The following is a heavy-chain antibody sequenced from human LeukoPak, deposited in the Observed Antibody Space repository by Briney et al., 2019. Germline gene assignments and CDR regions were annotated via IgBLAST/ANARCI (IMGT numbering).Heavy chain of an antibody. D-gene: IGHD2-2*01. J-gene: IGHJ4*02. Sequence: PGASLRLSCAASGFTFSSYAMSWVRQAPGKGLEWVSAISGSGGSTYYVDSVKGRFTISRDNSKNTLYLQMNSLRAEDTAVYYCAKGRGVLPAATTFDYWGQGTLVTVSS. CDR3: AKGRGVLPAATTFDY. V-gene: IGHV3-23*01. CDR2: ISGSGGST. CDR1: GFTFSSYA.